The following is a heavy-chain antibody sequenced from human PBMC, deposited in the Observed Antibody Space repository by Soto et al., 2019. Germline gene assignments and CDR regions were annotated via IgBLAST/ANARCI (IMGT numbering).Heavy chain of an antibody. D-gene: IGHD5-12*01. CDR1: GGSISSGGYY. CDR3: ARVNSARPLSALVAFDY. J-gene: IGHJ4*02. CDR2: IYYSGST. Sequence: TSETLSLTCTVSGGSISSGGYYWSWIRQHPGKGLEWIGYIYYSGSTYYSPSLKSRVTISVDTSKNQFSLKLSSVSAADTAVYYCARVNSARPLSALVAFDYWGQGTLVTVSS. V-gene: IGHV4-31*03.